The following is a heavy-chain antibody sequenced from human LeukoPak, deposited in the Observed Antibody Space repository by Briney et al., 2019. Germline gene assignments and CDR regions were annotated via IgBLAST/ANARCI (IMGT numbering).Heavy chain of an antibody. J-gene: IGHJ4*02. Sequence: PSETLSLTCTVSGGSISSYYWSWIRQPPGKGLEWIGYIYYSGSTNYNPSLKSRVTISVDTPKNQFSLKLSSVTAADTAVYYCARQRYSSSWGYFDYWGQGTLVTVSS. CDR2: IYYSGST. CDR1: GGSISSYY. V-gene: IGHV4-59*08. CDR3: ARQRYSSSWGYFDY. D-gene: IGHD6-13*01.